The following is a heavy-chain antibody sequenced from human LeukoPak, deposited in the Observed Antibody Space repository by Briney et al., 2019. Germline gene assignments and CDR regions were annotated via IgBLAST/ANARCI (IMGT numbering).Heavy chain of an antibody. D-gene: IGHD6-19*01. CDR2: IIPIFGTA. J-gene: IGHJ6*03. V-gene: IGHV1-69*05. CDR1: GGTFSSYA. Sequence: TSVKVSCKASGGTFSSYAISWVRQAPGQGLEWMGGIIPIFGTANYAQKFQGRVTITTDESTSTAYMERSSLRSEDTAVYYCARDLGDGSGWPYYYYYMDVWGKGTTVTVSS. CDR3: ARDLGDGSGWPYYYYYMDV.